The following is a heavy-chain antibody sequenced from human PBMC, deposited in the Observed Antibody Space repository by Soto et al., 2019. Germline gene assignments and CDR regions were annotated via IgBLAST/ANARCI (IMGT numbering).Heavy chain of an antibody. CDR3: ARGPRFGELWPRYFQH. CDR1: GYTFTGYY. V-gene: IGHV1-2*04. J-gene: IGHJ1*01. D-gene: IGHD3-10*01. CDR2: INPNSGGT. Sequence: ASVKVSCKASGYTFTGYYMHWVRQAPGQGLEWMGWINPNSGGTNYAQKFQGWVTMTRDTSISTAYMELSRLGSDDTAVYYCARGPRFGELWPRYFQHWGQGTLVTVSS.